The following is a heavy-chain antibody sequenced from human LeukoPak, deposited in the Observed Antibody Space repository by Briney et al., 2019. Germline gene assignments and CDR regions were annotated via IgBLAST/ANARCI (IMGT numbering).Heavy chain of an antibody. D-gene: IGHD3-10*01. Sequence: PGGSLRLSCEASRFAFSSYGMTWVRQAPGKGLEWVSYISRSGGTIHYADCVKGRFTTSRDNTNDSLYLQMTRLRAEDTAVYYCAREVPMDAFDIWGQGTMVTVSS. CDR1: RFAFSSYG. J-gene: IGHJ3*02. CDR2: ISRSGGTI. CDR3: AREVPMDAFDI. V-gene: IGHV3-48*03.